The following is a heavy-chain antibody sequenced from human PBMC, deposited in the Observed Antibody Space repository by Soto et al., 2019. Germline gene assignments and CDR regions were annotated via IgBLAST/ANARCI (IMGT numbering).Heavy chain of an antibody. CDR3: AREGQGGCSSTSCPPVGGYYYYGMDV. V-gene: IGHV1-69*13. CDR1: GGTFSSYA. J-gene: IGHJ6*02. CDR2: IIAIFGTA. D-gene: IGHD2-2*01. Sequence: SVKVSCKASGGTFSSYAISWVRQAPGQGLEWMGGIIAIFGTANYAQKFQGRVTITADESTSTAYMELSSLRSEDTAVYYCAREGQGGCSSTSCPPVGGYYYYGMDVWGQGTTVTVSS.